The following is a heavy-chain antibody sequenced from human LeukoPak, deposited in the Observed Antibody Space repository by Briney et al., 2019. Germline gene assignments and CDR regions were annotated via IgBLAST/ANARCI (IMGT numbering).Heavy chain of an antibody. CDR1: GYSISIGYY. J-gene: IGHJ3*02. CDR3: AREYVVVRRPGAFDM. V-gene: IGHV4-38-2*02. CDR2: IYRNGTS. D-gene: IGHD3-10*01. Sequence: SETLSFTCKVSGYSISIGYYWGWIRQPPGEGLEWIGSIYRNGTSYYNPSLKIRFTISVATSKTQFSLSMLSVNAAAVVVYYCAREYVVVRRPGAFDMWGQGTMVTVSS.